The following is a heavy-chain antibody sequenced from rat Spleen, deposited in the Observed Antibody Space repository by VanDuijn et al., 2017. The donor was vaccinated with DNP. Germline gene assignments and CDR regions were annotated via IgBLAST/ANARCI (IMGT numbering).Heavy chain of an antibody. J-gene: IGHJ2*01. CDR3: ARWSDYFDY. V-gene: IGHV3-1*01. CDR1: AYSITTNY. CDR2: ISYSGST. Sequence: EVQLQESGPGLVKPSQSLSLTCSVTAYSITTNYWGWIRNFPGNKMEWVGHISYSGSTSYNPSLNSRISITRDTSKNQFFLHLNSVTTEDTATYYCARWSDYFDYWGQGVMVTVSS.